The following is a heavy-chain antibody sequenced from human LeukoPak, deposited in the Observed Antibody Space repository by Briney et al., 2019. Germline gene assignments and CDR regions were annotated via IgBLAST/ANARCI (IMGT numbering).Heavy chain of an antibody. J-gene: IGHJ2*01. V-gene: IGHV4-59*01. D-gene: IGHD4-17*01. Sequence: PSETLSLTCTVSGGSISSYYWSWIRQPPGKGLEWIGYIYYSGSTNYNPSLKSRVTISVDTSKNQFSLKLSSVTAADTAVYYCARGRLKEATVTNWYFDLWGRGTLVTVS. CDR1: GGSISSYY. CDR2: IYYSGST. CDR3: ARGRLKEATVTNWYFDL.